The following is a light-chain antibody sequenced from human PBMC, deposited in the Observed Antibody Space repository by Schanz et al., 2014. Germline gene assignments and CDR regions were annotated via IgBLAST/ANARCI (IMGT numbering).Light chain of an antibody. CDR1: SSDVGSYNL. Sequence: QSALTQPASVSGSPGQSITISCTGTSSDVGSYNLVSWYQQHPGKAPKLMIYEVSKRPSGVPDRFSGSKSGNTASLTVSGLQAEDEADYYCGSYAGNINWVFGGGTKLTVL. CDR2: EVS. J-gene: IGLJ3*02. CDR3: GSYAGNINWV. V-gene: IGLV2-14*02.